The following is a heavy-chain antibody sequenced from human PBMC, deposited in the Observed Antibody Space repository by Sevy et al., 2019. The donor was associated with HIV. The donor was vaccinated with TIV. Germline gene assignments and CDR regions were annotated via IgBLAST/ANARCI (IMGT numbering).Heavy chain of an antibody. Sequence: GGSLRLSGAASGFTFSKYSMSWVRQLPGKGLEWVSTLSFGCGEINYADSVKGRFTISRDNSKSSVYLQMNNLRPEDTAVYYCAREGCTKPHDYWGQGTLVTVSS. CDR3: AREGCTKPHDY. CDR2: LSFGCGEI. CDR1: GFTFSKYS. D-gene: IGHD2-8*01. J-gene: IGHJ4*02. V-gene: IGHV3-23*01.